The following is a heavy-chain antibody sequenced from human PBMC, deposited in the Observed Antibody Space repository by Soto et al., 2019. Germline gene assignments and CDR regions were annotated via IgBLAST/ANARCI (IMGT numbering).Heavy chain of an antibody. CDR2: ISAYSGNT. Sequence: QVQLVQSGAEVKTTGASVKVSCKASGYTFTTYGFNWVRQAPGQGLEWMGWISAYSGNTNYAQKFQARVTRTTDRSTTTAVMELRSLTSDDTAVYFCARDGSKTIDHWGQVTLVTVSS. V-gene: IGHV1-18*01. CDR1: GYTFTTYG. CDR3: ARDGSKTIDH. J-gene: IGHJ4*02.